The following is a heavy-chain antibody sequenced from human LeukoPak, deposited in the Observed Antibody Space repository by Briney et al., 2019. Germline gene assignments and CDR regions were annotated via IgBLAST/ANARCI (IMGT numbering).Heavy chain of an antibody. V-gene: IGHV1-8*01. J-gene: IGHJ4*02. CDR2: MNPNSGNT. D-gene: IGHD5-12*01. CDR1: GYTFTSYD. Sequence: VSVKVSCKASGYTFTSYDINWVRQATGQGLEWMGWMNPNSGNTGYAQKFQGRVTMTRNTSISTAYMELSSLRSEDTAVYYCARVAVDGYDLDYWGQGTLVTVSS. CDR3: ARVAVDGYDLDY.